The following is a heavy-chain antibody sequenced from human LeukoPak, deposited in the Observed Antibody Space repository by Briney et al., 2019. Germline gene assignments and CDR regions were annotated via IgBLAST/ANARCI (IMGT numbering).Heavy chain of an antibody. J-gene: IGHJ4*02. Sequence: ASVKVSCKASGYTFTSYYIHWVRQAPGQGLEWMGIINPSSGSTGYAQKFQGRVTMTRDTSTNTVYMELSSLRSEDTAVYYCATIGYSYGYGFDYWGQGTLVTVSS. CDR3: ATIGYSYGYGFDY. V-gene: IGHV1-46*01. CDR2: INPSSGST. D-gene: IGHD5-18*01. CDR1: GYTFTSYY.